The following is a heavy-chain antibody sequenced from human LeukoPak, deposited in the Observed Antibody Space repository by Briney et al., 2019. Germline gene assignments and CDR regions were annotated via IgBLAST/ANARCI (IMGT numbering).Heavy chain of an antibody. CDR2: IYDSGST. CDR3: ARHYGP. Sequence: GSLRLSCAASGFTFSSYWMSWIRQPPGKGLEWIGSIYDSGSTYYNPSLKSRATISVDTSKNQFSLKLNSVTAADTAVYYCARHYGPWGQGTLVTVSS. V-gene: IGHV4-39*01. D-gene: IGHD3-10*01. J-gene: IGHJ5*02. CDR1: GFTFSSYW.